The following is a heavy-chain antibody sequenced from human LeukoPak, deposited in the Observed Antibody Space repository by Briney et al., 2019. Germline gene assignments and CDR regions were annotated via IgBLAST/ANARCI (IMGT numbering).Heavy chain of an antibody. CDR2: IYHSGST. CDR3: ARGPQYGSGRGGNWFDP. Sequence: PSESLSLTCAVSGGSISSGGYSWSWIRQPPGKGLEWIGYIYHSGSTYYNPSLKSRVTISVDRSKNQFSLKLSSVTAADTAVYYCARGPQYGSGRGGNWFDPWGQGTLATVSS. CDR1: GGSISSGGYS. J-gene: IGHJ5*02. D-gene: IGHD3-10*01. V-gene: IGHV4-30-2*01.